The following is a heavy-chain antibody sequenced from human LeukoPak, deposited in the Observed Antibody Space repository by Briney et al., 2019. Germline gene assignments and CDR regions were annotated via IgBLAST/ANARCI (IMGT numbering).Heavy chain of an antibody. V-gene: IGHV1-46*01. CDR2: INPSGGNT. J-gene: IGHJ3*02. Sequence: ASVKVSCKASGYTFTSYYMHWVRQAPGQGLEWMGIINPSGGNTIYAQKFQGRVTMTRDMSTSTVYMELSSLRSEDTAVFYCARLSTWNDGVDAFDIWGQGTMVTVSS. CDR1: GYTFTSYY. D-gene: IGHD1-1*01. CDR3: ARLSTWNDGVDAFDI.